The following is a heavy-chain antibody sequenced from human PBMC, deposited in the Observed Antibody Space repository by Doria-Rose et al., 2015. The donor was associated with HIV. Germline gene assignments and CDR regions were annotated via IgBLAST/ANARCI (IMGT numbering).Heavy chain of an antibody. CDR3: VRDGDSGGNCYSAVCGYFQL. CDR2: IYWNGGST. D-gene: IGHD2-15*01. V-gene: IGHV3-20*04. J-gene: IGHJ1*01. CDR1: GFTFDDYG. Sequence: VQLQESGGGVVRPGGSLRLSCAASGFTFDDYGMSWVRQAPGKGLEWVSGIYWNGGSTAYADSVKGRFTISRDNVEKSLYLEMNSLRTEDTALYYCVRDGDSGGNCYSAVCGYFQLWGRGTRVIVSS.